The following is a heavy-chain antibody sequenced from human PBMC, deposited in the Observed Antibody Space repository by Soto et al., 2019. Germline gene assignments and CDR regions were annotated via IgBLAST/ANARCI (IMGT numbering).Heavy chain of an antibody. CDR1: GFTFDDYA. CDR2: ISWNSGSI. J-gene: IGHJ4*02. Sequence: PGGSLRLSCAASGFTFDDYAMHWVRQAPGKGLEWVSGISWNSGSIGYADSVKGRFTISRDNAKNSLYLQMNSLRAEDTALYYCAKEGRMLSVGLFSDYWGQGTLVTVSS. CDR3: AKEGRMLSVGLFSDY. V-gene: IGHV3-9*01. D-gene: IGHD3-16*02.